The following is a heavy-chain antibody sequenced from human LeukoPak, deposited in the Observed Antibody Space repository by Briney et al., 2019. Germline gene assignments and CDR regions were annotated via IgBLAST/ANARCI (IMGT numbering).Heavy chain of an antibody. J-gene: IGHJ4*02. Sequence: PSETLSLTCAVYGGSFSGYYWSWIRQPPGKGLEWIGEINHSGSTNYNPSLKSRVTISVDTSKNQFSLKLSSVTAADTAVYYCARGYYYDSSGYYYFDYWGQGTLVTVSP. D-gene: IGHD3-22*01. V-gene: IGHV4-34*01. CDR1: GGSFSGYY. CDR2: INHSGST. CDR3: ARGYYYDSSGYYYFDY.